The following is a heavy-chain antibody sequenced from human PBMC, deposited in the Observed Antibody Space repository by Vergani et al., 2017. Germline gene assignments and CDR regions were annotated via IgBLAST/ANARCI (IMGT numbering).Heavy chain of an antibody. CDR3: ARRMSAAVHSLDY. Sequence: EVQLLESGGGLVKPGGSLRLSCAASGFTFSDYGMSWVRQAPGKGLEWVSGISGSGDSTYYADSVRGRFTISRDNSKNTLYLQVNTLRAEDTAAYYCARRMSAAVHSLDYWGQGTLVTVSS. D-gene: IGHD6-25*01. J-gene: IGHJ4*02. CDR1: GFTFSDYG. V-gene: IGHV3-23*01. CDR2: ISGSGDST.